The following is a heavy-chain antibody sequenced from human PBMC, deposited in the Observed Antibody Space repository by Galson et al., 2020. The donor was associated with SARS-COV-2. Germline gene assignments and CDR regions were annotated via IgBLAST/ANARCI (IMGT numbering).Heavy chain of an antibody. J-gene: IGHJ4*02. V-gene: IGHV3-48*04. CDR1: GFPFSTYS. CDR3: AGLAVYGSGN. D-gene: IGHD3-10*01. Sequence: GESLKISCAASGFPFSTYSMNWVRQAPGKGLEWISYISSGSDTISYADSVKGRFTISRDNAKNSLYLQMNSLRAEETAFYYCAGLAVYGSGNWGQGTLVTVSA. CDR2: ISSGSDTI.